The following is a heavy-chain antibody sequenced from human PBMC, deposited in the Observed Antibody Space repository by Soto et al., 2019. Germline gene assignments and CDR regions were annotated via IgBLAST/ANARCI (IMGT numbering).Heavy chain of an antibody. D-gene: IGHD2-8*01. CDR1: GFTFSSYG. CDR2: ISYDGSNK. J-gene: IGHJ6*02. CDR3: AKASTIVPWGGMDV. Sequence: QVQLVESGGGVVQPGRSLRLSCAASGFTFSSYGMHWVRQAPGKGLEWVAVISYDGSNKYYADSVKGRFTISRDNSKNPLYLQMNSLRAEDTAVYYCAKASTIVPWGGMDVWGQGTTVTVSS. V-gene: IGHV3-30*18.